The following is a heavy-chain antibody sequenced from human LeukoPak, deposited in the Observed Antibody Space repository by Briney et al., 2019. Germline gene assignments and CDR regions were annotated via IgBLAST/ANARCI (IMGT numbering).Heavy chain of an antibody. D-gene: IGHD4-17*01. V-gene: IGHV3-30-3*01. CDR2: ISYDGSNK. CDR1: GFTFSSYA. J-gene: IGHJ5*02. Sequence: SGGSLRLSCAAPGFTFSSYAMHWVRQAPGKGLEWVAVISYDGSNKYYADSVKGRFTISRDNSKNTLYLQMNSLRAEDTAVYYCARAREDSYGDYAQPTDNWFDPWGQGTLVTVSS. CDR3: ARAREDSYGDYAQPTDNWFDP.